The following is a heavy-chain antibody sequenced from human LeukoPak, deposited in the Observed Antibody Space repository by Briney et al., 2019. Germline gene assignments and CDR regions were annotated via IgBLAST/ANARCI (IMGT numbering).Heavy chain of an antibody. V-gene: IGHV3-30-3*01. J-gene: IGHJ4*02. CDR2: ISYDGDNK. D-gene: IGHD3-3*01. Sequence: PGRSLRLSCAASGFTFSNYAMHWVRQAPGKGLEWVAVISYDGDNKYYADSVKGRFTISRDNSKNTLYLQMNSLRAEDTAVYYCATSLLRFLEWLSSPFDYWGQGTVVTVSS. CDR1: GFTFSNYA. CDR3: ATSLLRFLEWLSSPFDY.